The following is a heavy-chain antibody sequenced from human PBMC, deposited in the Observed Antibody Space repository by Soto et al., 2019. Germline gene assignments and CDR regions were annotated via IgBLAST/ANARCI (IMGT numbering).Heavy chain of an antibody. D-gene: IGHD3-10*01. CDR3: AGGGGSVDY. CDR2: IYYSGST. J-gene: IGHJ4*02. Sequence: LSLTCTVSGGSISSYYWSWIRQPPGKGLEWIGYIYYSGSTNYNPSLKSRVTISVDTSKNQFSLKLSSVTAADTAVYYCAGGGGSVDYWGQGTLVTVSS. CDR1: GGSISSYY. V-gene: IGHV4-59*01.